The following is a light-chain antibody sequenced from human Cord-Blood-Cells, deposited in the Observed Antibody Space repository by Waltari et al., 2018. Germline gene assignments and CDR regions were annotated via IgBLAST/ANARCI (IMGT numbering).Light chain of an antibody. V-gene: IGLV3-19*01. J-gene: IGLJ3*02. CDR1: SLRSYY. CDR3: NSRDSSGNHWV. Sequence: SSELTQDPAVSVALGQTVRITCQVDSLRSYYASWYQQKPGQAPVLVIYGKNNRPSGIPDRFSGSSSGNTASVTITGAQEEDEADYYCNSRDSSGNHWVFGGGTKLTVL. CDR2: GKN.